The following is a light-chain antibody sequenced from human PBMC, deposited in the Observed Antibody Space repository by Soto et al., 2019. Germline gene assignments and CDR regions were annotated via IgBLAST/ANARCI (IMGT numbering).Light chain of an antibody. CDR3: QTWGTGFHV. V-gene: IGLV4-69*01. CDR2: LHFDGSH. CDR1: SGHSSYA. J-gene: IGLJ1*01. Sequence: QAVLTQSPSASASLGASVKLTCTLSSGHSSYAIAWHQQQPDKGPRYLMKLHFDGSHTKGDGIPDRFSGSSSGAERYLTISSLQSEDEADYYCQTWGTGFHVFGTGTKLTVL.